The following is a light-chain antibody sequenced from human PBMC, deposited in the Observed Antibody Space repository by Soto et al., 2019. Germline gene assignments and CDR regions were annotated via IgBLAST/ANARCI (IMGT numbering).Light chain of an antibody. CDR2: AAS. CDR1: QSVNSNY. Sequence: ELVLTQSPGTLSLSPGERATLSCRASQSVNSNYLAWYQQKPGQAPRLLIYAASSRATGIPDRFSGSGSGTDFTLTISRLEPEDFAVYYCQQYVSSPMYTFGQGTKLEIQ. V-gene: IGKV3-20*01. CDR3: QQYVSSPMYT. J-gene: IGKJ2*01.